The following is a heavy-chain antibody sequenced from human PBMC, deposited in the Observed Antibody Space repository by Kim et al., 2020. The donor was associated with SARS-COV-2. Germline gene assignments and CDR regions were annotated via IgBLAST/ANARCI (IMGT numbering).Heavy chain of an antibody. J-gene: IGHJ3*01. D-gene: IGHD2-15*01. CDR3: AKGRDIATFRDAFDL. Sequence: DSVKGRFTIYRDKSKHTLYLQMTSLRAADMYVYYCAKGRDIATFRDAFDLWGQGTMVTVSS. V-gene: IGHV3-30*02.